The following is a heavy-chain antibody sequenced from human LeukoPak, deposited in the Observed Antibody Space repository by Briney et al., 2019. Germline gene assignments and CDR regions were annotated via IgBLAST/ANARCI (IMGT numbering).Heavy chain of an antibody. V-gene: IGHV3-21*01. D-gene: IGHD3-10*01. Sequence: PGGSLRLSCAASVFTFCSYSMNWVRQAPGKGLEWVSSISSSSSYIYYADSVKGRFTISRDNAKNSLYLQMNSLRAEDTAVYYCARDIYGSGSYYAYWGQGTLVTVSS. CDR1: VFTFCSYS. J-gene: IGHJ4*02. CDR3: ARDIYGSGSYYAY. CDR2: ISSSSSYI.